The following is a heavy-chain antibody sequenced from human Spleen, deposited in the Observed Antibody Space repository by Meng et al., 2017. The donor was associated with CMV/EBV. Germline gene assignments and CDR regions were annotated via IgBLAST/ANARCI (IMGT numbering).Heavy chain of an antibody. CDR1: GGSISSSYF. Sequence: GSLRLSCTVSGGSISSSYFWGWIRQPLGKGLEWIGSIYYGGSTYYNPSLKSRVTISVDTSKNQFSLKLSSVTAADTAVYYCARVSSGYYKYFQHWGQGTLVTVSS. V-gene: IGHV4-39*01. CDR2: IYYGGST. J-gene: IGHJ1*01. D-gene: IGHD3-22*01. CDR3: ARVSSGYYKYFQH.